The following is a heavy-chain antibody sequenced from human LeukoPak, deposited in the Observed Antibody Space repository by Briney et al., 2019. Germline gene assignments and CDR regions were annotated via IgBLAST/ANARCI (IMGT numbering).Heavy chain of an antibody. V-gene: IGHV3-7*01. Sequence: PGGSLRLSCVASGFTFSSYWMTWVRQAPGKGLEWVANIKTDGSLIYYVDSVKGRFTISRDNAKNSLYLQMNSLRVEDTAVYYCATWGYNYDSSGYVVWGRGTPVTVSS. CDR3: ATWGYNYDSSGYVV. CDR1: GFTFSSYW. D-gene: IGHD3-22*01. J-gene: IGHJ2*01. CDR2: IKTDGSLI.